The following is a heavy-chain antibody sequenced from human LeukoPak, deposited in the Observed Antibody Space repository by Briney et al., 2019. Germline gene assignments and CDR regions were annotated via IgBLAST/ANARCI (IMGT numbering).Heavy chain of an antibody. J-gene: IGHJ4*02. CDR2: ISGSRGST. Sequence: GGSLRLSCAASGFTFSSYAMSWVRQAPGKGLEWVSAISGSRGSTYYADSVKGRFTISRDNSKNTLYLQMNSLRAEDTAVYYCAKDRPRGYSYGAMDYWGQGTLVTVSS. V-gene: IGHV3-23*01. CDR1: GFTFSSYA. D-gene: IGHD5-18*01. CDR3: AKDRPRGYSYGAMDY.